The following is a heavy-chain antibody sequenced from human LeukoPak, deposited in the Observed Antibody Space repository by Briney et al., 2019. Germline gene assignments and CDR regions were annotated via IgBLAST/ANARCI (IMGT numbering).Heavy chain of an antibody. CDR3: ARERSYYYMDV. Sequence: WGSLRLSCATSGFTFSSSSMQWIRQAPGKGLEFVSAINPNGDSTTYANSVKGRFTVSRDNSKNTQYLQMGSLRAEDMAVYYCARERSYYYMDVWGKGTTVTV. CDR2: INPNGDST. V-gene: IGHV3-64*01. CDR1: GFTFSSSS. J-gene: IGHJ6*03.